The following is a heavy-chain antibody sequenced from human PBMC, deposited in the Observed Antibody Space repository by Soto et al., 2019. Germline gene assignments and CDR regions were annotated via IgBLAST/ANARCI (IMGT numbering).Heavy chain of an antibody. D-gene: IGHD6-25*01. CDR1: GGSITSDTYS. Sequence: QLQLQESGLRLVKPSETLSLTCTVSGGSITSDTYSWSWVRQPPGKGLEWIRYIYPSGSAHYSPSLQGRVATSVDNSKTQFSLKLNSLTAAETAVYYCARDSHAATGFRMDVWGQGTTVTVSS. J-gene: IGHJ6*02. V-gene: IGHV4-30-2*01. CDR2: IYPSGSA. CDR3: ARDSHAATGFRMDV.